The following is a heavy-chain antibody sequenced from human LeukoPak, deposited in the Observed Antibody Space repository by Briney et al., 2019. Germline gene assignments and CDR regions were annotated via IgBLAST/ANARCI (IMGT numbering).Heavy chain of an antibody. V-gene: IGHV3-23*01. J-gene: IGHJ4*02. CDR2: IGGSGGPT. D-gene: IGHD3-10*01. Sequence: GGSLRLSCAASGFIFSSYGMSWVRQAPGKGLEWVSVIGGSGGPTVYADSVKGRFTISRDNSKNTLYLQMNSLRAEDTAVYYCAKGYGGSGSYHSHYFDSWGQGTLVTVSS. CDR1: GFIFSSYG. CDR3: AKGYGGSGSYHSHYFDS.